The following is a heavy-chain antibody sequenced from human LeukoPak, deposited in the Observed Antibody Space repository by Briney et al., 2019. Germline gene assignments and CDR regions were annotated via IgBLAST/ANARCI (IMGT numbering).Heavy chain of an antibody. CDR2: IWFDGSNK. CDR3: ARASGCYDY. V-gene: IGHV3-33*01. Sequence: GGSLRLSCAASGFSFSTYGMHWVRQAPGKGLEWVAVIWFDGSNKYYADSVKGRFTISRDNSKNTLYLQMNSLRAEDTAVYYCARASGCYDYWGQGTLVTVSS. D-gene: IGHD1-26*01. J-gene: IGHJ4*02. CDR1: GFSFSTYG.